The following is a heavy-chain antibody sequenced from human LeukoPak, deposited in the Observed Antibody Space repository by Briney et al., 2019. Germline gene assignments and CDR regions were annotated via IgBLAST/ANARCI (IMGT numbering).Heavy chain of an antibody. CDR1: GFTFSSYG. CDR2: ISGSGSGT. Sequence: AGGSLRLSCAASGFTFSSYGMSWVRQAPGKGLEWVSGISGSGSGTYYADSVKGRFTISRDNSKNTLHLPMNSLRAEDTAVYYCATHGSAHYYMDVWGKGTTVTISS. CDR3: ATHGSAHYYMDV. V-gene: IGHV3-23*01. J-gene: IGHJ6*03. D-gene: IGHD2-2*03.